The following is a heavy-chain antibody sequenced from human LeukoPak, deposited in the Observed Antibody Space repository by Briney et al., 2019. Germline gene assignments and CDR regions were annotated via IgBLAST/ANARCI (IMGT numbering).Heavy chain of an antibody. V-gene: IGHV4-34*01. CDR3: ASTDYDFWSGYFTFDC. CDR2: INHTVST. D-gene: IGHD3-3*01. J-gene: IGHJ4*02. Sequence: PSEPLSLTCTVCGGSFSRYYWSWIRQPTGKGRERVREINHTVSTNYNPSLKSRVTISVDTSKSQLSLRVSSLTAADTAVYYCASTDYDFWSGYFTFDCWGQGTLVTVSS. CDR1: GGSFSRYY.